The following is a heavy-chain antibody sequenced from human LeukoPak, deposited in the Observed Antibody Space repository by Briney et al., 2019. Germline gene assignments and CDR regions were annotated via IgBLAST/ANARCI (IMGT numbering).Heavy chain of an antibody. CDR3: ARGARVTVGATYYYYYGMDV. D-gene: IGHD1-26*01. J-gene: IGHJ6*02. V-gene: IGHV4-61*05. CDR2: IYYSGST. Sequence: PSETLSLTCTVSGGSISSSSYYWGWIRQPPGKGLEWIGYIYYSGSTNYNPSLKSRVTISVDTSKNQFSLKLSSVTAADTAVYYCARGARVTVGATYYYYYGMDVWGQGTTVTVSS. CDR1: GGSISSSSYY.